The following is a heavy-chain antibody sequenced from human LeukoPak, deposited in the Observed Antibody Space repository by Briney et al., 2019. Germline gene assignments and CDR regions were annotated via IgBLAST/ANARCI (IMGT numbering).Heavy chain of an antibody. CDR3: ARDTRYCSSTSCPGIYYYYMDV. CDR1: GGTFSSYA. Sequence: SVKVSCKASGGTFSSYAISWVRQAPGQGLEWMGEIIPIFGTANYAQKFQGRVTITTDESTSTAYMELSSLRSEDTAVYYCARDTRYCSSTSCPGIYYYYMDVWGKGTTVTVSS. J-gene: IGHJ6*03. CDR2: IIPIFGTA. V-gene: IGHV1-69*05. D-gene: IGHD2-2*01.